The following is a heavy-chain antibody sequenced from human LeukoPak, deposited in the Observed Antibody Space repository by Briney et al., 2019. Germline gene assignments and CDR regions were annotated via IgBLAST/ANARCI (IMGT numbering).Heavy chain of an antibody. CDR3: VREGNQALTKNFDL. J-gene: IGHJ4*02. CDR1: GYTFTSYG. CDR2: INPHSGVT. Sequence: ASVKVSCKASGYTFTSYGISWVRQAPGQGLEWMGYINPHSGVTSFPQRFRGRVTLTTDTSISAAYMDLSSLTSDDTAIYYCVREGNQALTKNFDLWGQGALVTVSS. D-gene: IGHD4-23*01. V-gene: IGHV1-18*01.